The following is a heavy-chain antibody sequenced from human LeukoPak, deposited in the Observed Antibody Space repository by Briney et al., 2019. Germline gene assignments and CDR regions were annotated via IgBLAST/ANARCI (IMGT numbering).Heavy chain of an antibody. J-gene: IGHJ4*02. Sequence: PGGSLRLSCAASGFTFSNYGVHWVRQAPGKGLEWISYISSRSNTIYYADSVKGRFTISRDNAKNSLYLQMNSLTAEDTAVYYCARETPTVDYWGQGTLVTVSS. CDR2: ISSRSNTI. CDR3: ARETPTVDY. CDR1: GFTFSNYG. V-gene: IGHV3-48*01.